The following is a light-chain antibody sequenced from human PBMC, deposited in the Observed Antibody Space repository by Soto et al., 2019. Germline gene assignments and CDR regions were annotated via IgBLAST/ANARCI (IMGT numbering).Light chain of an antibody. Sequence: EIVLTQSPGTLSLSPRERAILSYRASQSVSSSYLAWYQQKPGQAPRLLIYGASTRATGIPARFSGSGSGTDYTLTISSLQPEDFATYYCQQYDIYPITFGQGTRLEI. CDR1: QSVSSSY. J-gene: IGKJ5*01. CDR3: QQYDIYPIT. V-gene: IGKV3-20*01. CDR2: GAS.